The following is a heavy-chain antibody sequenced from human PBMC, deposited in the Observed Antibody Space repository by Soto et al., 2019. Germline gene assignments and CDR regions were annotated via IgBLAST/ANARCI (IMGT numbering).Heavy chain of an antibody. CDR2: IRSKGHNYAT. J-gene: IGHJ5*02. Sequence: GGSLRLSCAASGFAFSGSAMYWVRQASGKGPEWVGRIRSKGHNYATEYAASVKGRFTISRDNSKNTAYLQMNSLQTEDTAVYYCTRDLFSYDYSGILWFDPWGQGTLVTVSS. V-gene: IGHV3-73*01. D-gene: IGHD3-16*01. CDR3: TRDLFSYDYSGILWFDP. CDR1: GFAFSGSA.